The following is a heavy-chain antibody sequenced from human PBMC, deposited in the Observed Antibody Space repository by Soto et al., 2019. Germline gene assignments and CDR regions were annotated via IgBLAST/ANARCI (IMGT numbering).Heavy chain of an antibody. CDR1: GFTFSSYG. J-gene: IGHJ5*02. V-gene: IGHV3-33*01. Sequence: HPGGSLRLSCAASGFTFSSYGMHWVRQAPGKGLEWVAVIWYDGSNKYYADSVKGRFTISRDNSKNTLYLQMNSLRAEDTAVYYCARGSYSSGWYEAWGQGTLVTVSS. D-gene: IGHD6-19*01. CDR2: IWYDGSNK. CDR3: ARGSYSSGWYEA.